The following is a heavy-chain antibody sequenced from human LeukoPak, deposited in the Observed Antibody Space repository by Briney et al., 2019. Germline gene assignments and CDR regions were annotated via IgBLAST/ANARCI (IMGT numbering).Heavy chain of an antibody. Sequence: PGGSLRLSCAASGFTFSSYAMHWVRQAPGKGLEWVAVISYDGSNKYYADSVKGRFTISRDNAKNSLYLQMNSLRAEDTALYYCARVRYYDILSPPDYWGQGTLVTVSS. CDR1: GFTFSSYA. V-gene: IGHV3-30*04. CDR2: ISYDGSNK. CDR3: ARVRYYDILSPPDY. D-gene: IGHD3-9*01. J-gene: IGHJ4*02.